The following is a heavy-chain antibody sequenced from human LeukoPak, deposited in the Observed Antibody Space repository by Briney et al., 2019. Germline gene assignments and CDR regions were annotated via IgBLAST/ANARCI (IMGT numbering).Heavy chain of an antibody. V-gene: IGHV4-34*01. Sequence: SETLSLTCSVSDDSITMYYWTWIRQPPGKGLEWIGEINHSGSTNYNPSLKSRVTISVDTSKNQFSLKLSSVTAADTAVYYCARGPTVVTSDAFDIWGQGTMVTVSS. CDR3: ARGPTVVTSDAFDI. J-gene: IGHJ3*02. CDR1: DDSITMYY. D-gene: IGHD4-23*01. CDR2: INHSGST.